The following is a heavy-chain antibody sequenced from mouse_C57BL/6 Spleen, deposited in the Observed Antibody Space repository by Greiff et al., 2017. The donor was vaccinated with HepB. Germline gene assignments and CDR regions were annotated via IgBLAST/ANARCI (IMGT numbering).Heavy chain of an antibody. D-gene: IGHD1-2*01. V-gene: IGHV3-1*01. CDR2: ISYSGST. J-gene: IGHJ4*01. CDR1: GYSITSGYD. Sequence: DVKLVESGPGMVKPSQSLSLTCTVTGYSITSGYDWHWIRHFPGNKLEWMGYISYSGSTNYNPSLKSRISITHDTSKNHVFLKLNSVTTEDTATYYCARGTTAYAMDYWGQGTSVTVSS. CDR3: ARGTTAYAMDY.